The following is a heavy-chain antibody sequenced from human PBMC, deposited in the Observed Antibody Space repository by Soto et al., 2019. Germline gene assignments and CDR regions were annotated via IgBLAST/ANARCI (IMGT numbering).Heavy chain of an antibody. V-gene: IGHV3-7*01. CDR2: INQDGSAT. Sequence: EAQLVESGGGLVQPGGSLRLSCADSGLTFSRSWMSWVRQPPGKGLEWVANINQDGSATYFVDSVRGRFPISRDNAKNSLYLQMDSLRVEDTAVYYCDRTLAGLQGSWGQGTLVTVSS. CDR3: DRTLAGLQGS. J-gene: IGHJ5*02. CDR1: GLTFSRSW. D-gene: IGHD6-13*01.